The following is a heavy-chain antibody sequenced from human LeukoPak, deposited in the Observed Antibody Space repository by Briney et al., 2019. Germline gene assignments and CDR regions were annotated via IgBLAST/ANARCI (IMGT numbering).Heavy chain of an antibody. CDR2: IYYSGST. J-gene: IGHJ5*02. CDR1: GGSISSSSYY. V-gene: IGHV4-39*01. Sequence: PETLSLTCTVSGGSISSSSYYWGWIRQPPGKGVEWIGSIYYSGSTYYNPSLKSRVTISVYTSKNQFSLKLSSVTAADTAVYYCATHGGGGYQLLMGWFDPWGQGTLVTVSS. CDR3: ATHGGGGYQLLMGWFDP. D-gene: IGHD2-2*01.